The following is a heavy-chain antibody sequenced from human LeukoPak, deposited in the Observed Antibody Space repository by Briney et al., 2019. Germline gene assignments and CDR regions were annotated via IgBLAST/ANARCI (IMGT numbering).Heavy chain of an antibody. Sequence: SETLSLTCTVSGGSISSSSYYWSWIRQPPGKGLEWIGSIYHSGSTYYNPSLKSRVTISVDTSKNQFSLKLSSVTAADTAVYYCARVIDYYDFWSGYYLRAYYYYYMDVWGKGTTVTVSS. D-gene: IGHD3-3*01. J-gene: IGHJ6*03. CDR3: ARVIDYYDFWSGYYLRAYYYYYMDV. V-gene: IGHV4-39*07. CDR2: IYHSGST. CDR1: GGSISSSSYY.